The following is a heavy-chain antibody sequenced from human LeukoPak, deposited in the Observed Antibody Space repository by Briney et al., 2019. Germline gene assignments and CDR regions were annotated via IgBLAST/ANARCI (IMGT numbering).Heavy chain of an antibody. CDR3: ARWWDHCGGGWGFDY. CDR2: IYYSGST. CDR1: GGSISSYY. J-gene: IGHJ4*02. Sequence: PSETLSLTCTVSGGSISSYYWSWIRQPPGKGLEWIGYIYYSGSTNYNPSLKSRITISADTSKNQFSLRLSSVTVADTAVYYCARWWDHCGGGWGFDYWGQGTLVTVSS. D-gene: IGHD1-26*01. V-gene: IGHV4-59*08.